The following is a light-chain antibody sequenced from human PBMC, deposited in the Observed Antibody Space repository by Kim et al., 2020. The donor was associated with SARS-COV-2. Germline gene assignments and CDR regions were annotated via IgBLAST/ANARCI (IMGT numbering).Light chain of an antibody. J-gene: IGLJ3*02. Sequence: SYELTQPPSVSVSPGQTASITCSGDKLGDKYACWYQQKPGQSPVLVIYQDSKRPSGIPERFSGSNSGNTATLTISGTQAMDEADYYCQAWDSSTLCVFGGGTKLTVL. CDR2: QDS. V-gene: IGLV3-1*01. CDR1: KLGDKY. CDR3: QAWDSSTLCV.